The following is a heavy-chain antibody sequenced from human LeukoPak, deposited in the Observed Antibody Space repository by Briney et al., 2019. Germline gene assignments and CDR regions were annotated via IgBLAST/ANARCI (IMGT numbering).Heavy chain of an antibody. Sequence: ASVKVSCKASGYTFTGYYIHWVRQAPGQGLEWMGWINPNSGGTDYAQKLQGRVTMTTDTSTSTAYMELRSLRSDDTAVYYCARAGSSGWYGGYWGQGTLVTVSS. D-gene: IGHD6-19*01. J-gene: IGHJ4*02. CDR3: ARAGSSGWYGGY. V-gene: IGHV1-2*02. CDR1: GYTFTGYY. CDR2: INPNSGGT.